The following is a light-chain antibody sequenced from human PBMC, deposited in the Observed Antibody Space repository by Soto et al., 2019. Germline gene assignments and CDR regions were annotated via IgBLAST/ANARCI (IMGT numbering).Light chain of an antibody. J-gene: IGKJ3*01. Sequence: IVLTQSPATLSLSPGERATLSCRASQSVYSYLAWYQQKPGQAPRLLIYDASNRATGIPARFSGSGSGTDFTLTISTLEPEDFAVYYCQQRSDWPLTFGPGTKVDI. CDR2: DAS. V-gene: IGKV3-11*01. CDR1: QSVYSY. CDR3: QQRSDWPLT.